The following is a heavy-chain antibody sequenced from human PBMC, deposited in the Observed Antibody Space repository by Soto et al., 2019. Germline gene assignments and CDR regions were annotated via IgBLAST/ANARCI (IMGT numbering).Heavy chain of an antibody. D-gene: IGHD1-26*01. V-gene: IGHV3-9*01. CDR2: ISWNSGSI. Sequence: EVQLVESGGGLVQPGRSLRLSCAASGFTFDDYAMHWVRQAPGKGLEWVAGISWNSGSIGYADALKGRFTIYRDNTKNSLYLQMNSLRAEDTALYYCAKQQTPSGSCPYYYYYGMDVWGQGTTVTVSS. CDR3: AKQQTPSGSCPYYYYYGMDV. CDR1: GFTFDDYA. J-gene: IGHJ6*02.